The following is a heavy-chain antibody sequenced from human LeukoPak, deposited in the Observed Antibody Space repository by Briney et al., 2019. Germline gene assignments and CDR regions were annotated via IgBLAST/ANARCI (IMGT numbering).Heavy chain of an antibody. CDR2: IYNGGST. D-gene: IGHD4-11*01. CDR3: ARGSITTNDYFDY. J-gene: IGHJ4*02. V-gene: IGHV3-53*01. CDR1: GFTVSSNY. Sequence: GGSLRLSCAASGFTVSSNYVSWVRQAPGKGLEWVSVIYNGGSTYYADSVKGRFTISRDNSKNTLYLQMNSLRAEDTAVYYCARGSITTNDYFDYWGQGTLVTVSS.